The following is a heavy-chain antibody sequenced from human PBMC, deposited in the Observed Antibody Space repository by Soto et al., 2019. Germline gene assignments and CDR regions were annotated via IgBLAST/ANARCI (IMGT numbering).Heavy chain of an antibody. V-gene: IGHV3-23*01. CDR1: GFTFSRFP. CDR3: ARHCIGSVCHAFDI. CDR2: ISENSDRI. D-gene: IGHD2-15*01. J-gene: IGHJ3*02. Sequence: EVQLLESGGGLVQPGGSLRLSCVASGFTFSRFPMSWVRQAPGKGMEWVSAISENSDRIFYADAVKGRFTISRDNSKNTLYLQMDSQRAEDTAMYYCARHCIGSVCHAFDIWGQGTMVTVSS.